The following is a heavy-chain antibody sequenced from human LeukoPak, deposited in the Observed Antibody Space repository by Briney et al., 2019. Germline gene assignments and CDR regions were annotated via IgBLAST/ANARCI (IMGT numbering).Heavy chain of an antibody. D-gene: IGHD6-19*01. Sequence: GGSLRLSCAASGFTLRTYWMHRGRPTPGKGLVWVSRINCEGRSTSYADSVKGRFTISRDNAKNTLYLQMNSLRAEDTAVYYCAREANSGYSSGDDAFDIWGQGTMVTVSS. CDR1: GFTLRTYW. V-gene: IGHV3-74*01. J-gene: IGHJ3*02. CDR3: AREANSGYSSGDDAFDI. CDR2: INCEGRST.